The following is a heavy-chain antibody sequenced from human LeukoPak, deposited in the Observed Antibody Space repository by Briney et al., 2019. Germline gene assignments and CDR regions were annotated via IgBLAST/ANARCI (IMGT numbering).Heavy chain of an antibody. D-gene: IGHD3-10*01. CDR1: GFTFSSYG. V-gene: IGHV3-30*18. J-gene: IGHJ4*02. CDR2: ISYDGSNK. Sequence: RSLRLSCAASGFTFSSYGMHWVRQAPGKGLEWVAVISYDGSNKYYADSVKGRFTISRDNSKNTLYLQMNSLRAEDTAVYYCAKGGSYYLTPLDYWGQGTLVTVSS. CDR3: AKGGSYYLTPLDY.